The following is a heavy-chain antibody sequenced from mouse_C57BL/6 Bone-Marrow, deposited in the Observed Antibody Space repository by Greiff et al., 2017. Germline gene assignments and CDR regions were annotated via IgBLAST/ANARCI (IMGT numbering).Heavy chain of an antibody. CDR3: ARQPPLYDGYSFYAMDY. Sequence: VQLQESGPELVKPGASVKISCKASGYSFTSYYIHWVKQRPGQGLEWIGWIYPGSGNTKYNEKFEGKATLTADTSSSTAYMQLSSLTSEDSAVYYCARQPPLYDGYSFYAMDYWGQGTSVTVSS. V-gene: IGHV1-66*01. J-gene: IGHJ4*01. D-gene: IGHD2-3*01. CDR1: GYSFTSYY. CDR2: IYPGSGNT.